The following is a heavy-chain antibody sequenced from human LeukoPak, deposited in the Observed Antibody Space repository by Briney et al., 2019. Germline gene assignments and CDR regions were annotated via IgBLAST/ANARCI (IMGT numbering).Heavy chain of an antibody. CDR3: ANGEGDDFFSLTAGLDA. D-gene: IGHD3-10*01. Sequence: GGSLTLSCAASGSRFSFYGMHWVRQVPGKGLVWVSRMNSDGSDITYADSVKGRFTISRDNAKDTLYLRMNSLRVDDTAVYYCANGEGDDFFSLTAGLDAWGRGTVVTVSS. V-gene: IGHV3-74*03. CDR2: MNSDGSDI. CDR1: GSRFSFYG. J-gene: IGHJ5*02.